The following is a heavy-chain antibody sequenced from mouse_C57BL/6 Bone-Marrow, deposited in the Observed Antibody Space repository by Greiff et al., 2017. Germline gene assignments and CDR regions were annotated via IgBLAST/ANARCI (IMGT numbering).Heavy chain of an antibody. CDR2: IYPRSGNT. CDR1: GYTFPSYG. D-gene: IGHD1-1*01. J-gene: IGHJ2*01. CDR3: ARKRIGSSLDY. V-gene: IGHV1-81*01. Sequence: SGAELARPGASVKLSCKASGYTFPSYGISWVKQRTGQGLEWIGEIYPRSGNTYYNEKFKGKATLTADKSSSTAYMELRRQTSEDSAVYFCARKRIGSSLDYWGQGTTLTVSS.